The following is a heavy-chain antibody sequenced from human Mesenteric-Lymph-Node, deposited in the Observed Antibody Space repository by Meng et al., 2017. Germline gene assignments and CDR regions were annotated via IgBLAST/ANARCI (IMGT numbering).Heavy chain of an antibody. CDR1: GGTFSSYA. CDR3: ARDHDGIVGAALNYYFDY. CDR2: IIPIFGTA. V-gene: IGHV1-69*13. Sequence: SVKVSCKASGGTFSSYAISWVRQAPGQGLEWMGGIIPIFGTANYAQKFQGRVTITADESTSTAYMELSRLRSDDTAVYYCARDHDGIVGAALNYYFDYWGQGTLVTVSS. D-gene: IGHD1-26*01. J-gene: IGHJ4*02.